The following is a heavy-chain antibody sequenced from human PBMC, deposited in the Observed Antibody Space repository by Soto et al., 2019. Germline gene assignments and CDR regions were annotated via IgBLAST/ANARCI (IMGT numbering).Heavy chain of an antibody. CDR2: ISGSGDRT. D-gene: IGHD4-17*01. CDR3: AKDRPHPDYGDYSYYFDY. CDR1: GISFTNYA. V-gene: IGHV3-23*01. Sequence: GSLRLSCAASGISFTNYAMSWVRQAPGKGLEWVSLISGSGDRTFYADSVKGRFTISRDNSKNTLYLQMNGLRAEDTAVYYCAKDRPHPDYGDYSYYFDYWGQGTLVTVSS. J-gene: IGHJ4*02.